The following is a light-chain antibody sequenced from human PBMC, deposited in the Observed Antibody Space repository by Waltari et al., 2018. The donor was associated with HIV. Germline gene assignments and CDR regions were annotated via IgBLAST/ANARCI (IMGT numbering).Light chain of an antibody. Sequence: QSVLTQPPSVSAAPGQKVTISCSGRSSNIGNNYVSWYQQLPGTAPKLHIYENNKRPSGIPDRVSGSKSGTSATLGITGLQTGDEADYYCGTWDSSLSAGVFGGGTKLTVL. CDR2: ENN. J-gene: IGLJ2*01. CDR1: SSNIGNNY. V-gene: IGLV1-51*02. CDR3: GTWDSSLSAGV.